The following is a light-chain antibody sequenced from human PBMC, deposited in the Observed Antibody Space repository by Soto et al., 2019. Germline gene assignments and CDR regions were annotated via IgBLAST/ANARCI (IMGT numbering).Light chain of an antibody. CDR3: QQRSNWPRT. J-gene: IGKJ1*01. V-gene: IGKV3-11*01. CDR2: DAS. Sequence: EIVLTQSPATLSLSPGERATLSCRASQSVSSSLDWYQQKPGQAPRLLIYDASNRATGIPARFSGSGSGTDFTLTISSLESEDFAVYYCQQRSNWPRTFGQGTKVEIK. CDR1: QSVSSS.